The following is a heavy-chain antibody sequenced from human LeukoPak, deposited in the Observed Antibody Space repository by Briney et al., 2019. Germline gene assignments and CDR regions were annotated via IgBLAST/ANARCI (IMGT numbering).Heavy chain of an antibody. CDR2: ISYDGSNK. CDR3: ARGEDNADEYLREDY. D-gene: IGHD3-16*01. CDR1: GFTFSSYA. J-gene: IGHJ4*02. V-gene: IGHV3-30-3*01. Sequence: GGSLRLSCAASGFTFSSYAMHWVRQAPGKGLEWVAVISYDGSNKYYADSVKGRFTISRDNAKNSLYLQMNSLRAEDTAVYYCARGEDNADEYLREDYWGQGILVTVSS.